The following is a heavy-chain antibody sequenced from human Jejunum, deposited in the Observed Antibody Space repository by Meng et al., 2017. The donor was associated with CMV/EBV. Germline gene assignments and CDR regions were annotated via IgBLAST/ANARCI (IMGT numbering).Heavy chain of an antibody. CDR1: RFTFSGRW. Sequence: AASRFTFSGRWMSWVRQAAGKGLEWVASINPDGGAQFYVDSVKGRFAISRDNTKKSLFLQMNSLRVEDTAVYHCARDLGWYRFDYWGQGTLVTVSS. CDR3: ARDLGWYRFDY. D-gene: IGHD6-19*01. J-gene: IGHJ4*02. V-gene: IGHV3-7*01. CDR2: INPDGGAQ.